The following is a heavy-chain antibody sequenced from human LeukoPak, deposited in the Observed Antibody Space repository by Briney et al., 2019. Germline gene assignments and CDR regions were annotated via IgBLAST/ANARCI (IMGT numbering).Heavy chain of an antibody. CDR2: INHSGST. CDR3: ARGRVYCSSTSCRTYYFDY. J-gene: IGHJ4*02. V-gene: IGHV4-34*01. D-gene: IGHD2-2*01. Sequence: PSETLSLTCAVYGGSFSGYYWSWIRQPPGEGLEWIGEINHSGSTNYNPSLKSRVTISVDTSKNQFSLKLSSVTAADTAVYYCARGRVYCSSTSCRTYYFDYWGQGTLVTVSS. CDR1: GGSFSGYY.